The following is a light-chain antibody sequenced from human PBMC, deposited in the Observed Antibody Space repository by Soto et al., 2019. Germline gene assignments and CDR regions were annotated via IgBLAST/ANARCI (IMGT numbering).Light chain of an antibody. CDR3: QQTYTSLEIT. Sequence: DIQMTQSPSSLSGSAGGRVTITCRARQSISISLNWYQLKPGEARNLLLYGASYLKRGGPPRFIGSISRTDCTPTIRSLQPEDFSTYYCQQTYTSLEITFGLGT. CDR2: GAS. CDR1: QSISIS. J-gene: IGKJ5*01. V-gene: IGKV1-39*01.